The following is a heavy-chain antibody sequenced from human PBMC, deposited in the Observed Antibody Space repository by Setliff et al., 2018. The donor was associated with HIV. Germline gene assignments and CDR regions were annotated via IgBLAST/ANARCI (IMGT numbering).Heavy chain of an antibody. D-gene: IGHD3-22*01. Sequence: SLRLSCAASGFSFSSYVMHWVRQAPGKGLEWVAVIWYDGSNKYYADSVRGRFTISRDNSKNTLYLQMNSLRAEDTAVYYCARDKTYFDSSGYYNYWGQGTLVTVSS. CDR2: IWYDGSNK. CDR3: ARDKTYFDSSGYYNY. CDR1: GFSFSSYV. V-gene: IGHV3-33*01. J-gene: IGHJ4*02.